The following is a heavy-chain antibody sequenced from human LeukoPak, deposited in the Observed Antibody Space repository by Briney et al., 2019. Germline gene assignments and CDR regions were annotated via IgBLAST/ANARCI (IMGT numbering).Heavy chain of an antibody. CDR3: AKDSGPFPQYYFDY. CDR1: GFTFSSYG. CDR2: ISGSGGST. Sequence: PGGSLRLSCAASGFTFSSYGMSWVRQAPGKGLEWVSAISGSGGSTYYADSVKGRFTISRDNSKNTLYLQMNSLRAEDTAVYYCAKDSGPFPQYYFDYWGQGTLVTVSS. D-gene: IGHD3-10*01. V-gene: IGHV3-23*01. J-gene: IGHJ4*02.